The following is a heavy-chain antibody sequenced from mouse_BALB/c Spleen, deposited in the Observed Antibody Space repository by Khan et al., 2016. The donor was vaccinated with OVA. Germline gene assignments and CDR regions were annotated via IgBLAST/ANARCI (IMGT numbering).Heavy chain of an antibody. V-gene: IGHV1-5*01. D-gene: IGHD2-1*01. J-gene: IGHJ2*01. Sequence: MQLEESGTVLARPGASVKMSCKASGYTFTSYWMHWVKQRPGQGLEWIGAVYPGNSDTNYNQKLKAKAKLTAVPSTSTAYLELNSLTNEDSAVYYCTRNGFGNYESWDYVGQGTTLTVSS. CDR2: VYPGNSDT. CDR3: TRNGFGNYESWDY. CDR1: GYTFTSYW.